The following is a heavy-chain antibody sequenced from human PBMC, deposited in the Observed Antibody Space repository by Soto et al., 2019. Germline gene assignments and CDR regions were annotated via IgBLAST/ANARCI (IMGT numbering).Heavy chain of an antibody. D-gene: IGHD1-26*01. V-gene: IGHV3-9*01. CDR1: GFTFDDYA. J-gene: IGHJ6*03. Sequence: GGSLRLSCAASGFTFDDYAMHWVRQAPGKGLEWVSGISWNSGSIGYADSVKGRFTISRDNAKNSLYLQMNSLRAEDTALYYCAKDNGAGGIYYYYYYYMDVWGKGTTVTVSS. CDR3: AKDNGAGGIYYYYYYYMDV. CDR2: ISWNSGSI.